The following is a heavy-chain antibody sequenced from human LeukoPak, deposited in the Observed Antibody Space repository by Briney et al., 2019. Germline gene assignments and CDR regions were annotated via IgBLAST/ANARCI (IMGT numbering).Heavy chain of an antibody. Sequence: SETLSLTCTVSGGSISSGDYYWSWIRQPPGKGLEWIGYIYYSGSTYCNPSLKSRVTISVDTSKNQFSLKLSSVTAADTAVYYCARLGGRYYYDSSGYYPDYWGQGTLVTVSS. CDR2: IYYSGST. CDR3: ARLGGRYYYDSSGYYPDY. CDR1: GGSISSGDYY. V-gene: IGHV4-30-4*01. J-gene: IGHJ4*02. D-gene: IGHD3-22*01.